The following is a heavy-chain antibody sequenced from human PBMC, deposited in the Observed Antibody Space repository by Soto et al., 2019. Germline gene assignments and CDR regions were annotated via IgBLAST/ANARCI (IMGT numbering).Heavy chain of an antibody. Sequence: VQVLESGGGLVQPGGSLRLSCAASGFTFGNYAMSWVRQAPGKGLEWVAAISGNSDATYYADSVKGRFTISRDNSKNTLYLQLNTLRADDTAVYFCAVPTGIEVTGPDYWGQGALVSVSS. CDR2: ISGNSDAT. D-gene: IGHD6-19*01. CDR3: AVPTGIEVTGPDY. CDR1: GFTFGNYA. J-gene: IGHJ4*02. V-gene: IGHV3-23*01.